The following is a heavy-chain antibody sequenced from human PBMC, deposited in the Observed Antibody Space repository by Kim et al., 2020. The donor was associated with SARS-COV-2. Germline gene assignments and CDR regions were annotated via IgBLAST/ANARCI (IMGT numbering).Heavy chain of an antibody. Sequence: SETLSLTCAVSGDSISSANWWTWVRQSPGKGLQWFGEIYSSGSANYSPSLKSRVTISLDESKNQFSLKVTSATAADTAVYYCARDLYGSGTYYNRMDVWGQGTMVTVS. CDR1: GDSISSANW. D-gene: IGHD3-10*01. CDR3: ARDLYGSGTYYNRMDV. V-gene: IGHV4-4*02. J-gene: IGHJ6*02. CDR2: IYSSGSA.